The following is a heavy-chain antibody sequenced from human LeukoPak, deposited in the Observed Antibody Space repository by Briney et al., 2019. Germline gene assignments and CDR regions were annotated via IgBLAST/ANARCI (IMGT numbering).Heavy chain of an antibody. CDR2: INPNSGGT. J-gene: IGHJ6*02. D-gene: IGHD3-10*01. CDR1: GYTLTDYY. V-gene: IGHV1-2*02. Sequence: ASVKVSCKASGYTLTDYYMHWVRQAPGQGLEWMGWINPNSGGTNFAQKFQGRVTMTRDTSISTAYMELSRLRSDDTAVYYCATDGSGSYRPYYYGMDVWGQGTTVTVSS. CDR3: ATDGSGSYRPYYYGMDV.